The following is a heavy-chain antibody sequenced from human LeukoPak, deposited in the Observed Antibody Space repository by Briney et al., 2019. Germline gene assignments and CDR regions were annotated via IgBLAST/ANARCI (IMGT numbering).Heavy chain of an antibody. V-gene: IGHV1-3*01. CDR2: INAGNGNT. D-gene: IGHD2-2*01. CDR1: GYTFTSYA. J-gene: IGHJ6*02. Sequence: GASVKVSCKASGYTFTSYAMHWVRQAPGQRLEWMGWINAGNGNTKYSQKFQGRVTITRDTSASTAYMELSSLRSEDTAVYYCARAWVGYCSSTSCSYYYYYGMDVWGQGTTVTVSS. CDR3: ARAWVGYCSSTSCSYYYYYGMDV.